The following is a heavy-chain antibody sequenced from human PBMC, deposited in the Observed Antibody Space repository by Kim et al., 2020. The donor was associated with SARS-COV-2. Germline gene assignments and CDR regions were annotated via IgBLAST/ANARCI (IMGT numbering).Heavy chain of an antibody. Sequence: GGSLRLSCAASGFNFRNYALTWVRQGQGKGLEWVSSISNSGGVTYYADSVRGRFTISRDDSKDTLYLQMNSLRAEDTAVYFCAKATSSWSPFDCWGQGT. D-gene: IGHD2-2*01. J-gene: IGHJ4*02. V-gene: IGHV3-23*01. CDR2: ISNSGGVT. CDR1: GFNFRNYA. CDR3: AKATSSWSPFDC.